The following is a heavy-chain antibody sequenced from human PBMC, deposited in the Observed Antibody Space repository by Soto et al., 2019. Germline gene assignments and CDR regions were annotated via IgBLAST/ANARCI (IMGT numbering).Heavy chain of an antibody. D-gene: IGHD7-27*01. V-gene: IGHV3-23*01. Sequence: GGSLRLSCAASGFTFSSYAMSWVRQAPGKGLEWVSAISGSGGSTYYADSVKGRFTISRDNSKNTLYLQMNSLRAEDTAVYYCARQSRSGLLGYLDYWGQGTLVTSPQ. CDR2: ISGSGGST. CDR1: GFTFSSYA. CDR3: ARQSRSGLLGYLDY. J-gene: IGHJ4*02.